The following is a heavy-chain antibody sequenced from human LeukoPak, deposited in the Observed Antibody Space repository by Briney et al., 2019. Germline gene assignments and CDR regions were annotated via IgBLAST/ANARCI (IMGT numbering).Heavy chain of an antibody. J-gene: IGHJ3*02. V-gene: IGHV3-7*01. Sequence: GGSLRLSCVVSGFTFSSNWMSWVRQPPGKGPEWVANIKQDGSEKYYVDSVKGRFTISRDNAKNTLYLQMNSLRAEDTAVYYCAREEEGDAFDIWGQGTMVTVSS. CDR3: AREEEGDAFDI. CDR2: IKQDGSEK. CDR1: GFTFSSNW.